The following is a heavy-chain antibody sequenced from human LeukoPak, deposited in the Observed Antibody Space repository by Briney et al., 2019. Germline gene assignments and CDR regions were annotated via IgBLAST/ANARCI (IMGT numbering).Heavy chain of an antibody. Sequence: GAPLQICCKGAGSLIRNYWNGGVRPLPGKGQEGTGIIYPGESDTRYSPSVQGQVTISADKSITTAYLQWSSLKASVTAMYYCAKLGAYSSSWYVFFDYWGQGTLVAVSS. CDR1: GSLIRNYW. J-gene: IGHJ4*02. V-gene: IGHV5-51*01. CDR2: IYPGESDT. D-gene: IGHD6-13*01. CDR3: AKLGAYSSSWYVFFDY.